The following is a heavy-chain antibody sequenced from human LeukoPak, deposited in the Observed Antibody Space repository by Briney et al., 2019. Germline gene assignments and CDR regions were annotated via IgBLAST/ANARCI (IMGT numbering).Heavy chain of an antibody. D-gene: IGHD5-18*01. CDR2: IWYDGSNK. CDR3: AKDMGPYSYALDY. CDR1: GFTFRSYG. V-gene: IGHV3-33*06. Sequence: GGSLRLSCAASGFTFRSYGMHWVRQAPGKGLEWVAVIWYDGSNKYYADSVKGRFTISRDNSKNTLYLQMNSLRAEDTAVYYCAKDMGPYSYALDYWGQGTLVTVSS. J-gene: IGHJ4*02.